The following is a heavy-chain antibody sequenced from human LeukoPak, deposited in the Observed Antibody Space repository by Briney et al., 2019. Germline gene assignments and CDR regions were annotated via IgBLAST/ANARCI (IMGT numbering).Heavy chain of an antibody. D-gene: IGHD3-10*01. CDR1: GYSFTSYW. V-gene: IGHV5-51*01. CDR2: IYPGDSDT. Sequence: GESLKISCKGSGYSFTSYWIGWVRQMPGKGLEWMGIIYPGDSDTRYSPSFQGQVTMSADKSISTAYLQWSSLKASDTAMYYCARHRYYGSGSYSRGFDYWGQGTLVTVSS. CDR3: ARHRYYGSGSYSRGFDY. J-gene: IGHJ4*02.